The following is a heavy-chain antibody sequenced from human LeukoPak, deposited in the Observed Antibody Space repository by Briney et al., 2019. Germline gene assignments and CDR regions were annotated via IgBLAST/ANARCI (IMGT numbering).Heavy chain of an antibody. V-gene: IGHV3-23*01. CDR3: TRDEPGSSWFN. CDR2: IVGSST. D-gene: IGHD6-19*01. CDR1: GFTVRDYH. J-gene: IGHJ4*02. Sequence: PGGSLRPSCAASGFTVRDYHMSWIRQAPGKGLELVSAIVGSSTHHADSVKGRFTISRDNFKNTLNLQMNSLRAEDSAIYYCTRDEPGSSWFNWGQGTLVTVSS.